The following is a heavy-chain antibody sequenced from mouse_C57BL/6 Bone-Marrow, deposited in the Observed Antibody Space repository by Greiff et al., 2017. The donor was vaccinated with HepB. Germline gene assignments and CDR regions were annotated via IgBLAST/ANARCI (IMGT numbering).Heavy chain of an antibody. CDR2: IRSKSNNYAT. V-gene: IGHV10-1*01. Sequence: EVQLQESGGGLVQPKGSLKLSCAASGFSFNTYAMNWVRQAPGKGLEWVARIRSKSNNYATYYADSVKDRFTISRDDSERMKYLQMNKLKTEETAMYYCGRHDYDGYYNDAMDDWGQGTSVTVSS. D-gene: IGHD2-3*01. CDR3: GRHDYDGYYNDAMDD. J-gene: IGHJ4*01. CDR1: GFSFNTYA.